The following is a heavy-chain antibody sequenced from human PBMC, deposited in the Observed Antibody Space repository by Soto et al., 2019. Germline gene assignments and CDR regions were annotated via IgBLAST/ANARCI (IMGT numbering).Heavy chain of an antibody. J-gene: IGHJ6*04. V-gene: IGHV3-30*18. D-gene: IGHD6-19*01. Sequence: QVQLVESGGGVVQPGRSLRLSCAASGFTFSSYGMHWVRQAPGKGLEWVAVISHDGINKYFEDSVKGRFTISRDNSQNTLYLQMSSLIPEDMGVYYYANHLIAVAGYLLVIVVLGKVPTSTVSS. CDR2: ISHDGINK. CDR1: GFTFSSYG. CDR3: ANHLIAVAGYLLVIVV.